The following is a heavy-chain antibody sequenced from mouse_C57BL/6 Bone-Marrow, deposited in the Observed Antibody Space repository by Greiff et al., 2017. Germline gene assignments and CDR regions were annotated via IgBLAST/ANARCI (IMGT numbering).Heavy chain of an antibody. V-gene: IGHV14-4*01. CDR3: TLLLFDV. D-gene: IGHD1-1*01. CDR2: IDPENGDT. Sequence: EVKVVESGAELVRPGASVKLSCTASGFNIKDDYMHWVKQRPEQGLEWIGWIDPENGDTEYASKFQGKATITADTSSNTAYLQLSSLTSEDTAVYYCTLLLFDVWGTGTTVTVSS. CDR1: GFNIKDDY. J-gene: IGHJ1*03.